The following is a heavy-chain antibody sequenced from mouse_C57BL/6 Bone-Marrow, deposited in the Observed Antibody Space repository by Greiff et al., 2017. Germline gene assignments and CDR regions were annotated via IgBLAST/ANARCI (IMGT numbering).Heavy chain of an antibody. CDR1: GYTFTSYG. Sequence: VQLVESGAELARPGALVKLSCKASGYTFTSYGISWVKQRTGQGLEWIGEIYPRSGNTYYNEKFKGKATLTADKSSSTAYMELRSLTSEDSAVYFCARNGYFYAMDFWGQGTSVTVSS. D-gene: IGHD2-3*01. V-gene: IGHV1-81*01. CDR2: IYPRSGNT. CDR3: ARNGYFYAMDF. J-gene: IGHJ4*01.